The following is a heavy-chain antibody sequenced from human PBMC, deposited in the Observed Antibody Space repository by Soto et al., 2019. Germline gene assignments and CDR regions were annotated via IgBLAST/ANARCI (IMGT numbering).Heavy chain of an antibody. V-gene: IGHV3-23*01. CDR1: GFTFGSYA. CDR3: ARDSIFGVVIRSAWFDP. D-gene: IGHD3-3*01. J-gene: IGHJ5*02. CDR2: ISVSGGTT. Sequence: EVQLLESGGGLVQPGGSLRLSCVASGFTFGSYAMSWVRQAPGKGLEWVSTISVSGGTTDYVDSVKGRFTISRDNAKNSLYLQMNSLRAEDTAVYYCARDSIFGVVIRSAWFDPWGQGTLVTVSS.